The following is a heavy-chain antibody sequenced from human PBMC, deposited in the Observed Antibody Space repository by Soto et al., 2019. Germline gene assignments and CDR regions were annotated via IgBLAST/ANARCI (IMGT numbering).Heavy chain of an antibody. CDR3: SRFSYYYGAGSYFYDAFEI. V-gene: IGHV1-8*01. D-gene: IGHD3-10*01. Sequence: ASVKVSCKASGYTFTSYDINWVRQATGQGLEWKGRMNPNSGNTGYAQKFQGRVTMTRNTSISTAYMELSSMRSKDTAVYYCSRFSYYYGAGSYFYDAFEIRGQRTMVTVSS. CDR1: GYTFTSYD. CDR2: MNPNSGNT. J-gene: IGHJ3*02.